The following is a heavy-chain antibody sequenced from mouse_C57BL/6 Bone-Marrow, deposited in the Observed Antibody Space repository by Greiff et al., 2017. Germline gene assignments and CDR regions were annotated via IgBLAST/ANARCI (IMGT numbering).Heavy chain of an antibody. J-gene: IGHJ4*01. V-gene: IGHV1-5*01. CDR2: IYPGNSDT. CDR3: TRGRANWDPLYAMDY. D-gene: IGHD4-1*01. Sequence: EVQLQQSGTVLARPGASVKMSCKTSSYTFTSYWMHWVKQRPGQGLEWIGAIYPGNSDTSYNQKFKGKAKLTAVTSASTAYMELSSLTNEDSAVYYCTRGRANWDPLYAMDYWGQGTSVTVSS. CDR1: SYTFTSYW.